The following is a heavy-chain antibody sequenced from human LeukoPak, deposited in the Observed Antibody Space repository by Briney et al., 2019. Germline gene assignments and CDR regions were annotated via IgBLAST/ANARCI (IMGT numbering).Heavy chain of an antibody. J-gene: IGHJ4*02. Sequence: SETLSPTCTVSGGSISSSSYYWGWIRQPPGKGLEWIGSIYYSGSTYYNPSLKSRVTISVDTSKNQFSLKLSSVTAADTAVYYCARVSVGAKTGRDYWGQGTLVTVSS. V-gene: IGHV4-39*07. CDR1: GGSISSSSYY. D-gene: IGHD1-26*01. CDR3: ARVSVGAKTGRDY. CDR2: IYYSGST.